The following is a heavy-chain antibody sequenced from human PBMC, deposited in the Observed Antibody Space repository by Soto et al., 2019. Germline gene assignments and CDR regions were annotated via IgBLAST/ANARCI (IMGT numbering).Heavy chain of an antibody. V-gene: IGHV1-69*12. CDR1: GGTFSSSA. J-gene: IGHJ6*02. Sequence: QVQLVQSGPEVRQPGSSVRVSCKSSGGTFSSSAISWVRQAPGQGLEWMGGIIPIFGTADNAQKFQGRVTISADESTTTSYMEMSSHTSEDTAVYFCARDKDRVQLGGDYYNVMDVWGQGTTVTVSS. CDR3: ARDKDRVQLGGDYYNVMDV. CDR2: IIPIFGTA. D-gene: IGHD1-1*01.